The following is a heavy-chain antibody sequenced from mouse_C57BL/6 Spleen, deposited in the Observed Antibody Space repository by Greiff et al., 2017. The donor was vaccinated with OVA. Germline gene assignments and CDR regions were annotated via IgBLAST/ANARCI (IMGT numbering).Heavy chain of an antibody. CDR1: GFTFSSYA. D-gene: IGHD2-13*01. J-gene: IGHJ4*01. CDR2: ISDGGSYT. Sequence: EVMLVESGGGLVKPGGSLKLSCAASGFTFSSYAMSWVRQTPEKRLEWVATISDGGSYTYYPDNVKGRFTLSRDNAKNNLYLQMSHLKSEDTAMDYCARGRGLDAMDYWGQGTLVTVSS. V-gene: IGHV5-4*03. CDR3: ARGRGLDAMDY.